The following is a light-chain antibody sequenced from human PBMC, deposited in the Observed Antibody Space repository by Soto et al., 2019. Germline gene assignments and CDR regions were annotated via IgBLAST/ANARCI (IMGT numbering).Light chain of an antibody. CDR1: SSDVVGYNY. CDR2: DVS. V-gene: IGLV2-14*01. Sequence: QSALTQPASVSGSPGQSITISCSGTSSDVVGYNYVSWYQQHPGKAPKLMIYDVSNRPSGVSNRFSGSKSGNTASLTISGLQPEDEADYYCSSYTTSNTRQIVFGTGTKVTVL. CDR3: SSYTTSNTRQIV. J-gene: IGLJ1*01.